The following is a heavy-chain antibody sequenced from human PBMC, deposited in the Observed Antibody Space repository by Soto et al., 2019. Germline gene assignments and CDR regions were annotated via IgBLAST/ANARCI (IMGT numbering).Heavy chain of an antibody. Sequence: PSETLSLTCTVSGDSVSSSSYYWAWIRQPPGKGLEWIGSNYYSGSTYYNPPLNSRLTISVDTSKNQFSLKLASVTAADTAVYYCVRHRHIYAYFDWFDPWGQGTLVTVS. V-gene: IGHV4-39*01. CDR2: NYYSGST. CDR1: GDSVSSSSYY. CDR3: VRHRHIYAYFDWFDP. J-gene: IGHJ5*02. D-gene: IGHD5-18*01.